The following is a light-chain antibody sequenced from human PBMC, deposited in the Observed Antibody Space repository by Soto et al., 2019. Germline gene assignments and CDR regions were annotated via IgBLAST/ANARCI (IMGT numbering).Light chain of an antibody. CDR1: QSVSSN. J-gene: IGKJ2*02. CDR2: GAS. CDR3: QQYNNGPPCT. V-gene: IGKV3-15*01. Sequence: EIVMTQSPATLSVSPGERATLSCRASQSVSSNLAWYQQKPGQAPRLLIYGASTRATGIPARFSGSGSGTEFTLTISSLQSEDFAVYYCQQYNNGPPCTFGPGTKLESK.